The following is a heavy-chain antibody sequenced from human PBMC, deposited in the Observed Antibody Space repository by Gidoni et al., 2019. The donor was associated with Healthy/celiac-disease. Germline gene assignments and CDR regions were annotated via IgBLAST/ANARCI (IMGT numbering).Heavy chain of an antibody. CDR1: GCPFSIHG. J-gene: IGHJ4*02. D-gene: IGHD2-2*01. Sequence: QVQLVESGGGVVQPGRSLRLSCAASGCPFSIHGMHWVRQAQGQGLELVAVISYDGSNKYYADSVKGRFTISRDNSKNTLYLQMNSLRAEDTAVYYCANDGGPGDIVLVPAAPNDYWGQGTLVTVSS. CDR3: ANDGGPGDIVLVPAAPNDY. CDR2: ISYDGSNK. V-gene: IGHV3-30*18.